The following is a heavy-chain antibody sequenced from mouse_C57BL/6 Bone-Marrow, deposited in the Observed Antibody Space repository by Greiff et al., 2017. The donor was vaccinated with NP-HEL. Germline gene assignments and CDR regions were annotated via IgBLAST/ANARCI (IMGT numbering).Heavy chain of an antibody. CDR3: ARTDYYYGSSPYYFDY. CDR1: GYTFTGYW. D-gene: IGHD1-1*01. V-gene: IGHV1-9*01. CDR2: ILPGSGST. J-gene: IGHJ2*01. Sequence: VMLVESGAELMKPGASVKLSCKATGYTFTGYWIEWVKQRPGHGLEWIGEILPGSGSTNYNEKFKGKATFTADTSSNTAYMQLSSLTTEDSAIYYCARTDYYYGSSPYYFDYWGQGTTLTVSS.